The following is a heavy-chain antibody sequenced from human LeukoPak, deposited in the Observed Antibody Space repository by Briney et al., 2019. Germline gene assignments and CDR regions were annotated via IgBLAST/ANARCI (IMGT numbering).Heavy chain of an antibody. V-gene: IGHV1-69*13. Sequence: SVKVSCKASGGTFSSYAISWVRQAPGQGLEWMGGIIPIFGTANYAQKFQGRVTVTADESTSTAYMELSSLRSEDTAVYYCARGVQWELSDAFDIWGQGTMVTVSS. D-gene: IGHD1-26*01. CDR2: IIPIFGTA. CDR1: GGTFSSYA. CDR3: ARGVQWELSDAFDI. J-gene: IGHJ3*02.